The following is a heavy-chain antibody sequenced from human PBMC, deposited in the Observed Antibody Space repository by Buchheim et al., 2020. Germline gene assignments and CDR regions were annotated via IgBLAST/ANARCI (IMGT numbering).Heavy chain of an antibody. CDR1: GFTFSSYA. J-gene: IGHJ6*02. CDR3: AKGASYYFYYGMDV. CDR2: ISGSGGGT. Sequence: EVQLLESGGGLVQPGGSLRLSCAASGFTFSSYAMSWVRQAPGKGLEWVSAISGSGGGTYYADSVKGRFTISRDNSENPLSLQMSSLRAEDTAIYYCAKGASYYFYYGMDVWGQGTT. V-gene: IGHV3-23*01.